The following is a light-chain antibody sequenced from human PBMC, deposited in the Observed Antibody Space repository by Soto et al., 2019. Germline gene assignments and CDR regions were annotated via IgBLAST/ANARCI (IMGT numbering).Light chain of an antibody. V-gene: IGLV2-14*01. CDR1: SSDVGGYNY. J-gene: IGLJ1*01. CDR2: DVT. Sequence: QSVLTQPASVSGSPGQSITISCTGTSSDVGGYNYVSWYQQHPAKVPKLMIYDVTNRPSGISNRFSASKSGNTASLTISGLQAEDEADYYCSSYTSSSTYVFGTGTKVTVL. CDR3: SSYTSSSTYV.